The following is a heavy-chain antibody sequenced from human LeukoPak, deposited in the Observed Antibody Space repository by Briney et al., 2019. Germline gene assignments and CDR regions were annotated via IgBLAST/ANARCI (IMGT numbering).Heavy chain of an antibody. CDR3: ARDMSSGWSFDY. CDR1: GYTFTSYA. D-gene: IGHD6-19*01. J-gene: IGHJ4*02. V-gene: IGHV1-3*01. CDR2: INAANGNT. Sequence: GASVKVSCKASGYTFTSYAMHWVRQAPGQRLEWMGWINAANGNTKYSQKVQGRVTITRDTSASTASMELSSLRSEDTAVYYCARDMSSGWSFDYWGQGTLVTVSS.